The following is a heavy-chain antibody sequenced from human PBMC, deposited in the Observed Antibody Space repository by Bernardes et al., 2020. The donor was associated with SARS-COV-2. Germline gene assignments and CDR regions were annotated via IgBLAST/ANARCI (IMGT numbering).Heavy chain of an antibody. V-gene: IGHV3-33*01. CDR1: GFTFRDST. CDR2: IWHDGSRE. Sequence: VGALFRSCAASGFTFRDSTMHWVRQAPGQGLEWVAVIWHDGSREYYVDSVKGRFAISRDNSNNTLYLQMNNLRVEDTALYRCATEDGEWLESWGQGTLVTVSS. CDR3: ATEDGEWLES. D-gene: IGHD4-17*01. J-gene: IGHJ5*01.